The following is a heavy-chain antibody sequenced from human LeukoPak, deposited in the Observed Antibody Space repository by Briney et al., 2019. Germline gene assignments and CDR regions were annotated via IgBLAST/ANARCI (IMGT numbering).Heavy chain of an antibody. D-gene: IGHD5-18*01. J-gene: IGHJ2*01. Sequence: GGSLRLSCASSGFTFNSYAMSWVRQAPGKGLEWVSTISGSGTSTVYADSVKGRFTISRDNSKTTLYLQMNSLRAEDTAVYYCAKDRGYIFESWYFDLWGRGTLVTVSS. CDR1: GFTFNSYA. V-gene: IGHV3-23*01. CDR3: AKDRGYIFESWYFDL. CDR2: ISGSGTST.